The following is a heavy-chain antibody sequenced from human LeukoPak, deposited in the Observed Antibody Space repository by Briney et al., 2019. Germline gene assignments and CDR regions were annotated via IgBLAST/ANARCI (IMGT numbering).Heavy chain of an antibody. V-gene: IGHV3-23*01. J-gene: IGHJ1*01. Sequence: GGSLRLSCAASGFTFSSYAMSWVRLAPGKGLEGVSSISDNGGSTYSADSVKGRFTISRDNSKNTLHLQMNSLRAEDTAVYYCAREFGLITSHWGQGTLVTVSS. CDR1: GFTFSSYA. CDR2: ISDNGGST. CDR3: AREFGLITSH. D-gene: IGHD3/OR15-3a*01.